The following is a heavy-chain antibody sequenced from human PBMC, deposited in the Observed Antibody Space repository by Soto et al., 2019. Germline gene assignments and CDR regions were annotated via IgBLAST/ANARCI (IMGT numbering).Heavy chain of an antibody. Sequence: SETLSLTCAVPGGSFSGFFWGWIRQPPGKGLEWIGEVNHGGSTNYNPSLKSRVTISSDTSKNHFSLTLRSVTAADTAVYYCARAAVAAGGPFDKWGQGALVTVSS. CDR3: ARAAVAAGGPFDK. J-gene: IGHJ4*02. D-gene: IGHD2-15*01. CDR2: VNHGGST. V-gene: IGHV4-34*01. CDR1: GGSFSGFF.